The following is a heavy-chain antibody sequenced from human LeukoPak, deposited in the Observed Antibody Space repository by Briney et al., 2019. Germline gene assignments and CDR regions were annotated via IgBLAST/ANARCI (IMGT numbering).Heavy chain of an antibody. Sequence: PSETLSLTCAVYGGSFSGYYWSWIRQPPGKGLEWIGEINHSGSTNYNPSLKSRVIISLDTSKNQFSLKLSSVTAADTAVYYCARDREVGATGYYFDNWGQGTLVTVSS. CDR3: ARDREVGATGYYFDN. J-gene: IGHJ4*02. D-gene: IGHD1-26*01. CDR1: GGSFSGYY. CDR2: INHSGST. V-gene: IGHV4-34*01.